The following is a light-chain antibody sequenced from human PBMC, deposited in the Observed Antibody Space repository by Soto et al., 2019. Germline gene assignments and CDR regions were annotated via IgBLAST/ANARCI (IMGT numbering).Light chain of an antibody. CDR1: QSISDW. Sequence: DIQMTQSPSTLSASVGDRVIITCRASQSISDWLAWYQQKPGKAPKLLIFDASSLESGVPSRFSGSGSGTDFTLTVSSLRPDDFATYYCQQYNTYPWTFGQGTKVEIK. CDR2: DAS. CDR3: QQYNTYPWT. V-gene: IGKV1-5*01. J-gene: IGKJ1*01.